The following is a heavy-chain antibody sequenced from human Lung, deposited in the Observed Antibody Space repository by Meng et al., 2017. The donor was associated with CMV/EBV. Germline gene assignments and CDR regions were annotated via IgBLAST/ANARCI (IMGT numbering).Heavy chain of an antibody. CDR1: GDMFSTYA. D-gene: IGHD6-6*01. CDR3: ARALREYSSSSSDS. Sequence: SVXVSXKASGDMFSTYAITWVRQAPGQGLEWMGELIPILNAPNYAQKFQGRVRITADKSTTTAYMELSSLRSDDTAVYYCARALREYSSSSSDSWCQRTLVTVSS. J-gene: IGHJ4*02. CDR2: LIPILNAP. V-gene: IGHV1-69*10.